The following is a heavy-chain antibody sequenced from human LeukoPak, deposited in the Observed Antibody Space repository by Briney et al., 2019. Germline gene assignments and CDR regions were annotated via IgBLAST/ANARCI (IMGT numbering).Heavy chain of an antibody. D-gene: IGHD3-10*01. CDR3: ASTSRGVIDY. Sequence: GRSLRLSCAASGFTFSSYAMHWVRQAPGKGLEWLAVISFDGNNEYYADSVKGRFTISRDNSKNTLYLQMNSLRGEDAAVYYCASTSRGVIDYWGQGTLVTVSS. CDR2: ISFDGNNE. J-gene: IGHJ4*02. CDR1: GFTFSSYA. V-gene: IGHV3-30-3*01.